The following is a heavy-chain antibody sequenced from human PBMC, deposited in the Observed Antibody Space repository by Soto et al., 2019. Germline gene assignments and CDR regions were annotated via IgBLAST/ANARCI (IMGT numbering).Heavy chain of an antibody. CDR3: ARIQDNWFDP. V-gene: IGHV3-11*06. Sequence: QMQLVESGGGLVKPGGSLRLSCAASGFTFSDYYMSWIRQAPGKGLEWVSYISSGSSYSDNADSVKGRFTISRDNAKNSLFLQMNSLRAEDTAVYYCARIQDNWFDPWGHGTLVTVSS. CDR1: GFTFSDYY. CDR2: ISSGSSYS. D-gene: IGHD5-18*01. J-gene: IGHJ5*02.